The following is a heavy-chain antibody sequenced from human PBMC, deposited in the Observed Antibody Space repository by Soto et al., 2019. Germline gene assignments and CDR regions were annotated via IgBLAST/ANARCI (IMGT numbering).Heavy chain of an antibody. V-gene: IGHV1-8*01. Sequence: ASVKVSCKASGYTFTSYDINWVRQATGQGLEWMGWMNPNSGNTGYAQKFQGRVTMTRNTSISTAYMELSSLGSEDTAVYYCARHQRIAAAGNYYYYMDVWSKGTTVTVSS. D-gene: IGHD6-13*01. CDR2: MNPNSGNT. J-gene: IGHJ6*03. CDR1: GYTFTSYD. CDR3: ARHQRIAAAGNYYYYMDV.